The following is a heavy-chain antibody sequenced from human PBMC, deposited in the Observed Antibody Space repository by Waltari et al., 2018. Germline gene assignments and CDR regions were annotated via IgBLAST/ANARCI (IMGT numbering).Heavy chain of an antibody. Sequence: QVQLVESGGGVVQPGMSLRLSCAASGFSLSNFGMHWVRQVPGKGLEWGALAWFDGGKTYYADSVRGRFTISRDNSKNTLYLDIKNLRVDDTAIYYCAKDAFGNTYLDHWGQGTLVTVSS. CDR1: GFSLSNFG. D-gene: IGHD3-10*01. CDR2: AWFDGGKT. CDR3: AKDAFGNTYLDH. J-gene: IGHJ5*02. V-gene: IGHV3-33*06.